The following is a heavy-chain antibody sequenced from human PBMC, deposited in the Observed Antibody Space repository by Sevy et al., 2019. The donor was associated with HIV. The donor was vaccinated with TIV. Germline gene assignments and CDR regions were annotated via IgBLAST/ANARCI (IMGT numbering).Heavy chain of an antibody. Sequence: SETLSLTCTVSGGSINSSPYSWGWIRQPPGKGLEWIGSIDYSGITYYTPSLKSRVTISVDTSKNQFSLKLSSVTAAETAVYFCARHRGDHSNPFEYWGQGTLVTVSS. CDR3: ARHRGDHSNPFEY. J-gene: IGHJ4*02. D-gene: IGHD4-4*01. V-gene: IGHV4-39*01. CDR1: GGSINSSPYS. CDR2: IDYSGIT.